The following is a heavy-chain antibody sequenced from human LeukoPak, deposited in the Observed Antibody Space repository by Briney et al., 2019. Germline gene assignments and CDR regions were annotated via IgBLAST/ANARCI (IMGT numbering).Heavy chain of an antibody. V-gene: IGHV3-23*01. CDR2: ISNSGGTT. J-gene: IGHJ4*02. Sequence: GGSLRLSRAASGFTFSSYAMNWVRQAPGKGLEWVSAISNSGGTTYYADSVKGRFTISRDNSKNTLYLQMDSLRAEDTAVYYCAKAPYSTSWYYFDYWGQGTLVTVSS. D-gene: IGHD6-13*01. CDR3: AKAPYSTSWYYFDY. CDR1: GFTFSSYA.